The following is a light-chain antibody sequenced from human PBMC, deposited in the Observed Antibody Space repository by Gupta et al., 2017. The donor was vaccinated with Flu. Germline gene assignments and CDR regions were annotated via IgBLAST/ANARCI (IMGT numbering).Light chain of an antibody. V-gene: IGKV2-28*01. CDR1: QSLLHSNGYNY. J-gene: IGKJ1*01. CDR3: MQALQTPWT. Sequence: DIVMPQSPLSLPVTPGEPASIYCRSSQSLLHSNGYNYLDWYLQKPGQSPQLLIYLGSNRASGVPDMFSGSVSGTDFTLKSSRVDAEDGGVYYCMQALQTPWTFGQGTKVEIK. CDR2: LGS.